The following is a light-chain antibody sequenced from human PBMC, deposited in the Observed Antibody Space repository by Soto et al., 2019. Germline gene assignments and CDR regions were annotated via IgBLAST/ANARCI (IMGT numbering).Light chain of an antibody. CDR2: DAS. J-gene: IGKJ2*01. Sequence: DIQMTQSPSTLSASVGDRVTITCRASQSISSWLAWYQQKPGKAPKLLIYDASSLESGVPSRFSGSGSGTEFTLTISSLQPDDFATYXCXXYNSQYTFXQGTKLEIK. CDR1: QSISSW. V-gene: IGKV1-5*01. CDR3: XXYNSQYT.